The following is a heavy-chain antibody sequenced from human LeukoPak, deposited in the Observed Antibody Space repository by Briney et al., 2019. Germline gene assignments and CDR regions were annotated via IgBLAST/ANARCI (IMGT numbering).Heavy chain of an antibody. V-gene: IGHV3-30*04. Sequence: GGSLRLSCAASGFTFSSYAMHWVRQAPGKGLEWVAVISYDGSNKYYADSVKGRFTISRDNSKNTLYLQMNSLRAEDTAVYYCANYGSGSYYYYYMDVWGKGTTVTVSS. D-gene: IGHD3-10*01. CDR1: GFTFSSYA. CDR3: ANYGSGSYYYYYMDV. J-gene: IGHJ6*03. CDR2: ISYDGSNK.